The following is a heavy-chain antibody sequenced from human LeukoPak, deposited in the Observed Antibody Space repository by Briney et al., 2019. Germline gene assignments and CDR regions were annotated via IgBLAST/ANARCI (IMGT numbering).Heavy chain of an antibody. V-gene: IGHV3-23*01. J-gene: IGHJ4*02. CDR3: AKEPVAGTTPPHFDY. Sequence: GGSLRLSCAASGFTFSSYAMSWVRQAPGKGLEWVSAISGGGGSTYYADSVKGRFTISRDNSKNTLYLQMNSLRAEDTAVYYCAKEPVAGTTPPHFDYWGQGTLVTVSS. D-gene: IGHD6-19*01. CDR2: ISGGGGST. CDR1: GFTFSSYA.